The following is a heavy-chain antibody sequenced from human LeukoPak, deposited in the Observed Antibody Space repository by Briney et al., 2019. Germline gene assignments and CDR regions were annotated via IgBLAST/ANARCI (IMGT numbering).Heavy chain of an antibody. CDR1: GGSISSYY. D-gene: IGHD2-21*02. J-gene: IGHJ2*01. Sequence: SETLSLTCTVSGGSISSYYWSWIRQPPGKGLEWIGYIYYSGSTNYNPSLKSRVTISVDTSKNQFSLKLSSVTAADTAVYYCASVMTGPYWYFDLWGRGTLVTVSS. V-gene: IGHV4-59*01. CDR3: ASVMTGPYWYFDL. CDR2: IYYSGST.